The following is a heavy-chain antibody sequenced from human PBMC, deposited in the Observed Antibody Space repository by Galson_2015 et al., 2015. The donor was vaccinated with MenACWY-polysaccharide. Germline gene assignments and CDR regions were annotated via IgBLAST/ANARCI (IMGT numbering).Heavy chain of an antibody. V-gene: IGHV3-74*01. Sequence: SLRLSCAASGFTFSSYWMHWVRQVPGKGLVWVSRISSDGSSTSYADSVKGRFTISRDNAKNTLHLQMNSLRVEDTAVYYCARVQGGYSNVWHRPYYIDYWGQGTLVTVSS. J-gene: IGHJ4*01. CDR2: ISSDGSST. CDR1: GFTFSSYW. CDR3: ARVQGGYSNVWHRPYYIDY. D-gene: IGHD6-13*01.